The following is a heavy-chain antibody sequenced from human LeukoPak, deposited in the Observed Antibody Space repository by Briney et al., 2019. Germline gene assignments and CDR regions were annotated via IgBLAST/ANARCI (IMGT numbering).Heavy chain of an antibody. CDR2: IKSDGSST. CDR3: ARSDYYDN. CDR1: GFTFSTYW. V-gene: IGHV3-74*01. J-gene: IGHJ4*02. Sequence: GGSLTLSCAASGFTFSTYWMHWVRQAPGKGLVWVSRIKSDGSSTSYADSVKGRFTLSRDKAKNTLYLQMNSLRAEDTAVYYCARSDYYDNWGQGTLVTVSS.